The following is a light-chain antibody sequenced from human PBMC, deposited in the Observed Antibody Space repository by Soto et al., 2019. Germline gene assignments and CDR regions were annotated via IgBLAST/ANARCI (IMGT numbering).Light chain of an antibody. Sequence: IQMAQSPSSLSASVGDRVTITCRASQGLRSELGWYQHKPGNHTTPLIYTASTLQSGVPPRLSRSASGKESTLHISSLQPDDVSTYDCQQYHRYARPFG. CDR3: QQYHRYARP. V-gene: IGKV1-17*01. J-gene: IGKJ1*01. CDR1: QGLRSE. CDR2: TAS.